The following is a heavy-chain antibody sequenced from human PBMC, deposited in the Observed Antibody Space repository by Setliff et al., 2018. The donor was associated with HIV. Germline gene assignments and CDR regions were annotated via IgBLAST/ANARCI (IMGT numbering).Heavy chain of an antibody. J-gene: IGHJ4*02. Sequence: LSLTCVVSGYSIGSGYYWGWIRQTPGEGLEWIGSVYHSGSTYYNPSLKSRIAISIDTSKNHFSLRLTSVTAADTAVYYCARLAPAMVYELDYWGPGRLVTVSS. CDR1: GYSIGSGYY. CDR3: ARLAPAMVYELDY. CDR2: VYHSGST. V-gene: IGHV4-38-2*01. D-gene: IGHD5-18*01.